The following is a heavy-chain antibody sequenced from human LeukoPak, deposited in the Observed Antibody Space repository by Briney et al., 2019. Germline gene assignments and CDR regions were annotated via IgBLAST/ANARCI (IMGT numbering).Heavy chain of an antibody. CDR2: IYYSGST. D-gene: IGHD6-19*01. CDR3: ARQSYSSGWSPLCYFDY. CDR1: GGSISSYY. J-gene: IGHJ4*02. Sequence: SETLSLTCTVSGGSISSYYWSWIRQPPGKGLEWIGYIYYSGSTNYNPSLKSRVTISVDTSKNQFSLKLSSVTAADTAVYYCARQSYSSGWSPLCYFDYWGQGTLVTVSS. V-gene: IGHV4-59*08.